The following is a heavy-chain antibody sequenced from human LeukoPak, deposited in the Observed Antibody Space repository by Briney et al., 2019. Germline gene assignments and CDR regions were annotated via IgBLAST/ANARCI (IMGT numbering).Heavy chain of an antibody. V-gene: IGHV4-59*08. CDR3: ARLRFVSWYGAFDI. Sequence: PSETLSLTCTDSGGSISRYYWSWIRQPPGKGLEWIGYIYYSGSTNYNPALKSRVTISVDTSKNQFSLKLSSVNAADTAVYYCARLRFVSWYGAFDIWGQGTMVTVSS. CDR1: GGSISRYY. D-gene: IGHD6-13*01. J-gene: IGHJ3*02. CDR2: IYYSGST.